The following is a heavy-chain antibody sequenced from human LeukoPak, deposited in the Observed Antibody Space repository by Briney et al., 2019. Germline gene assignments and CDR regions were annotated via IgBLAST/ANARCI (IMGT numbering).Heavy chain of an antibody. CDR1: GFTFSSYA. CDR2: ISSIGGST. D-gene: IGHD3-10*01. CDR3: ARVSRPLVRGVIPVNGLDY. V-gene: IGHV3-64*01. Sequence: GGSLRLSCAVCGFTFSSYAMHWVRQAPGKGLEYVSAISSIGGSTYYANSVKGRFTISRDNSKNTLYLQMGSLRAEDMAVYYCARVSRPLVRGVIPVNGLDYWGQGTLVTVSS. J-gene: IGHJ4*02.